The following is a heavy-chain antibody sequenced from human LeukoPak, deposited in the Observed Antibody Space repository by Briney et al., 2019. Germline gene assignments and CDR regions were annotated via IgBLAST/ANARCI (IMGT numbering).Heavy chain of an antibody. J-gene: IGHJ3*02. D-gene: IGHD6-19*01. CDR1: GGSISSSSYY. Sequence: SETLSLTCTVSGGSISSSSYYWGWIRQPPGKGLEWIGSIYYSGSTNYNPSLKSRVTISVDTSKNQFSLKLSSVTAADTAVYYCARVSRYSSGWYLHAFDIWGQGTMVTVSS. V-gene: IGHV4-39*07. CDR2: IYYSGST. CDR3: ARVSRYSSGWYLHAFDI.